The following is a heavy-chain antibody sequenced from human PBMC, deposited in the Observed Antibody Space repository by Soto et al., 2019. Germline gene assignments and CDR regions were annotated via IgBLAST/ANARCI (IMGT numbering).Heavy chain of an antibody. CDR3: ARGGSGYDSSYYYYMDV. CDR2: INPNSGGT. Sequence: ASVKVSCKASGYTFTGYYMHWVRQAPGQGLEWMGWINPNSGGTNYAQKFQGWVTMTRDTSISTAYMELSRLRSDDTAVYYCARGGSGYDSSYYYYMDVWGKGTTVTVSS. J-gene: IGHJ6*03. CDR1: GYTFTGYY. V-gene: IGHV1-2*04. D-gene: IGHD5-12*01.